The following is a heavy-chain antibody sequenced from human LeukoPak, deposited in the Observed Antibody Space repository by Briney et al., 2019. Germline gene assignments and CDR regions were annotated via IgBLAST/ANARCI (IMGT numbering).Heavy chain of an antibody. CDR3: ARVVGCHDDSSGYHPWYYYYYMDV. CDR1: GGSISSYY. CDR2: IYTSGST. D-gene: IGHD3-22*01. Sequence: SETLSLTCTVSGGSISSYYWSWIRQPAGKGLEWIGRIYTSGSTNYNPSLKSRVTMSVDTSKNQFSLKLSSVTAADTAVYYCARVVGCHDDSSGYHPWYYYYYMDVWGKGTTVTVSS. J-gene: IGHJ6*03. V-gene: IGHV4-4*07.